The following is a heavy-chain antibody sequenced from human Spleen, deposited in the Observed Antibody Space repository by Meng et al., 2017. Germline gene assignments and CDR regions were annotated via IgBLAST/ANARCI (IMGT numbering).Heavy chain of an antibody. CDR3: ARIPSYFRYYYYGMDV. J-gene: IGHJ6*02. CDR2: IYYSGST. Sequence: SETLSLTCTVSGGSISSSSYYWGWIRQPPGKGLEWIGSIYYSGSTYYNPSLKSRVTISVGTSKNQFSLKLSSVTAADTAVYYCARIPSYFRYYYYGMDVWGQGTTVTVSS. V-gene: IGHV4-39*07. CDR1: GGSISSSSYY. D-gene: IGHD3-10*01.